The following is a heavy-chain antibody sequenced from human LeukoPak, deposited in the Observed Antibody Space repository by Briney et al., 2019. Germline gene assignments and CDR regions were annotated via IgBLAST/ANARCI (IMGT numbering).Heavy chain of an antibody. Sequence: PGGSLRLSCSASGXTVSSNYMSWVRQAPGKGLEWVSVLYSGDSTYYSDSVKGRFTISRHNSKNTLYLQMNSLRAEDTAVYYCTAYGDYFDYWGQGTLVTVSS. V-gene: IGHV3-53*04. CDR1: GXTVSSNY. D-gene: IGHD4-17*01. CDR2: LYSGDST. J-gene: IGHJ4*02. CDR3: TAYGDYFDY.